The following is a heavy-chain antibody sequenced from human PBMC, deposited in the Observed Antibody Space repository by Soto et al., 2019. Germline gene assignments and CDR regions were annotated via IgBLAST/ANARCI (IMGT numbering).Heavy chain of an antibody. CDR3: ARDGYYYDSSGYYYFIDY. V-gene: IGHV3-33*01. Sequence: QVQLVESGGGVVQPGRSLRLSCAASGFTFSSYGMHWVRQAPGKGLEWVAVIWYDGSNKYYADSVKGRFTISRDNSKNTLYLQMNSLRAEDTAVYYCARDGYYYDSSGYYYFIDYWGQGTLVTVSS. J-gene: IGHJ4*02. CDR2: IWYDGSNK. D-gene: IGHD3-22*01. CDR1: GFTFSSYG.